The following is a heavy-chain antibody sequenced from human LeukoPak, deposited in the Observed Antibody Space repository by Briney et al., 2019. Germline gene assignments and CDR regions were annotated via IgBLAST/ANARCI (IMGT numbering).Heavy chain of an antibody. D-gene: IGHD6-13*01. CDR3: AKCMAEPGTCYFDN. CDR1: GFTFSSYA. V-gene: IGHV3-23*01. J-gene: IGHJ4*03. Sequence: GRSLRLSCAASGFTFSSYAMTWVRQAPGKGLEWVSGISGSGGNTYYANSVKGRFTISRDNSKSTLYLQMNNLGAEDTALYYCAKCMAEPGTCYFDNWGRGTLVTVSS. CDR2: ISGSGGNT.